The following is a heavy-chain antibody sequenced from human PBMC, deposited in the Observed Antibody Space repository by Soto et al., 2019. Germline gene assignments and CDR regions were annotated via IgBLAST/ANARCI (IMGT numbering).Heavy chain of an antibody. V-gene: IGHV5-10-1*01. Sequence: GESLKISCKGSGYSFSSYWITWVRQLPGKGLEWMGRIDPSDSYTNYSPSFQGHATISVDKSISTAYLQWNSLKASDSAMYYCARQDETSREDYYGMDVWGQGTTVTVS. CDR3: ARQDETSREDYYGMDV. J-gene: IGHJ6*02. CDR2: IDPSDSYT. CDR1: GYSFSSYW.